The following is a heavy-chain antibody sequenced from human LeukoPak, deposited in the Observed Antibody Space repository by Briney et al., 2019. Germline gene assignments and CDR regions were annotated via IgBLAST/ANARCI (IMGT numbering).Heavy chain of an antibody. CDR1: GGSISSSNW. D-gene: IGHD3-22*01. J-gene: IGHJ4*02. CDR3: AAYYDSSGYYYFDY. V-gene: IGHV4-4*02. CDR2: IYHSGST. Sequence: SETLSLTCAVSGGSISSSNWWSWVRQPPGKGLEWIGEIYHSGSTNYNPSLKSRVTISVDKSKNQFSLKLSSVTAADTAVYYCAAYYDSSGYYYFDYWGQGTLVTVSP.